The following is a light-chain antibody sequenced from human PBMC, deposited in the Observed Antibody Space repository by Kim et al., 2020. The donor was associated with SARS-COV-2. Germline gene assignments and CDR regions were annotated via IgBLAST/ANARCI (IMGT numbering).Light chain of an antibody. Sequence: RVTISCSGSSSNIGNNSVNWYQQVPGTAPKLLIYGTDKRPSGVPDRFSGSKSGTSASLAISGLQSEDEADYYCSAWDNTLDGDVLFGGGTQLTVL. CDR1: SSNIGNNS. V-gene: IGLV1-44*01. CDR2: GTD. CDR3: SAWDNTLDGDVL. J-gene: IGLJ2*01.